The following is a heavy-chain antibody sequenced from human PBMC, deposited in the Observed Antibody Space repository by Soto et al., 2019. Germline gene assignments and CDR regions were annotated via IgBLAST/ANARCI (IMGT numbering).Heavy chain of an antibody. J-gene: IGHJ4*02. V-gene: IGHV3-23*01. Sequence: PGGSLRLSCAASGFTFSSYAMSWVRQAPGKGLEWVSAISGSGGSTYYADSVKGRFTISRDNSKNTLYLQMNSLRAEDTAVYYCAKDFRYYDFWSGYYAPYYFDYWGQGTLVTVSS. CDR2: ISGSGGST. D-gene: IGHD3-3*01. CDR3: AKDFRYYDFWSGYYAPYYFDY. CDR1: GFTFSSYA.